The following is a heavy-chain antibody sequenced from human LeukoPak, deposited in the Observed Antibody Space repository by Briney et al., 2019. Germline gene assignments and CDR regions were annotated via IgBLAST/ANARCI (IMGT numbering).Heavy chain of an antibody. Sequence: SETLFLTCAVYGGSFSGYHWSWIRQPPGKGLEWIGEINHSGSTNYNPSLKSRVTISVDTSKNQFSLKLSSVTAADTAVYYCARGDCSSTSCYRKGVYFQHWGQGTLVTVSS. CDR2: INHSGST. V-gene: IGHV4-34*01. CDR1: GGSFSGYH. CDR3: ARGDCSSTSCYRKGVYFQH. J-gene: IGHJ1*01. D-gene: IGHD2-2*02.